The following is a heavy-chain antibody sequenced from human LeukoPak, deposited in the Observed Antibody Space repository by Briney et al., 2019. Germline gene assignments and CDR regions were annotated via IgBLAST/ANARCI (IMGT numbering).Heavy chain of an antibody. D-gene: IGHD3-22*01. CDR2: MNPNSGNT. Sequence: ASVKVSCKASGYTFTSYDINWVRQATGQGLEWMGWMNPNSGNTGYAQKSQGRVTITRNTSISTAYMELSSLRSEDTAVYYCARGLLTYYYDSSGGFGYWGQGTLVTVSS. CDR1: GYTFTSYD. J-gene: IGHJ4*02. V-gene: IGHV1-8*03. CDR3: ARGLLTYYYDSSGGFGY.